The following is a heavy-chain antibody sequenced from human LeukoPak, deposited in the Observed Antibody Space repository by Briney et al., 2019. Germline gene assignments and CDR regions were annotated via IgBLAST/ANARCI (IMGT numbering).Heavy chain of an antibody. CDR1: GFTFSSYW. J-gene: IGHJ4*02. V-gene: IGHV3-74*01. CDR2: INSDGSST. CDR3: ARVIAVAGNYYFDY. Sequence: GGSLRLSCAASGFTFSSYWMHWVRQAPGKGLVWVSRINSDGSSTSYADSVKGRFTISRDNAKNTLYLQMNSLRAEDTAVYYCARVIAVAGNYYFDYWGQGTLVTVFS. D-gene: IGHD6-19*01.